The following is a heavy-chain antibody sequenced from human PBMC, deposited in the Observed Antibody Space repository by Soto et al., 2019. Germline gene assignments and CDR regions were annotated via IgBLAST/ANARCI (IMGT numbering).Heavy chain of an antibody. Sequence: QVQLVQSGPEVKKPGASVKVSCKTSGYTFTNYDITWVRQAPGQGREWMGWISTYNGDTDYAQKLQGRVTMTTDTSTTTAYMELRSLRADDTAVYYCARGWELDDWGQGTLVTVSS. CDR2: ISTYNGDT. V-gene: IGHV1-18*01. CDR3: ARGWELDD. D-gene: IGHD1-26*01. J-gene: IGHJ4*02. CDR1: GYTFTNYD.